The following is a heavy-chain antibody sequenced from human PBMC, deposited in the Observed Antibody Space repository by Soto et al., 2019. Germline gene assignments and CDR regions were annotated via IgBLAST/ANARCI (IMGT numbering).Heavy chain of an antibody. CDR1: GGSISSYY. V-gene: IGHV4-59*01. J-gene: IGHJ5*02. CDR2: SYYSGST. Sequence: QVQLQESGPGLVKPSETLSLTCTVSGGSISSYYWSWIRQPPGKGLEWIGYSYYSGSTTYNPSLMSRVTISVDTSKNRFSLKLSSVTAADTAGYYCARDRGRYGSGSYFWVDPLGQGTLVTVSS. CDR3: ARDRGRYGSGSYFWVDP. D-gene: IGHD3-10*01.